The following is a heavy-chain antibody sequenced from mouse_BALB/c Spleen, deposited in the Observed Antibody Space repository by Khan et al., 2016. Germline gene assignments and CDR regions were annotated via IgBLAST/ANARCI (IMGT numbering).Heavy chain of an antibody. J-gene: IGHJ3*01. V-gene: IGHV14-4*02. CDR2: IDPENGDT. CDR3: NVRVAY. CDR1: GFHIKVYY. Sequence: VQLQQSGAELVRSGASVKLSCTASGFHIKVYYMHWVKQRPDHVLEWLGWIDPENGDTEYAPKFQGKATMTADTSSNSAYLQPSSLTSEDTAVYDGNVRVAYWGHGTVVPRSA.